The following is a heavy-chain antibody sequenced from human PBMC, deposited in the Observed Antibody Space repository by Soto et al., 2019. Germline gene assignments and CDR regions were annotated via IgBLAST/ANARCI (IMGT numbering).Heavy chain of an antibody. CDR1: GYSFTSYW. Sequence: GESLKISCKGSGYSFTSYWISWVRQMPGKGLEWMGRIDPSDSYTNYSPSFQGHVTISADKSISTAYLQWSSLKASDTAMYYCVLLWFGELESDYHYGMDGWGKGTTVPVSS. D-gene: IGHD3-10*01. CDR3: VLLWFGELESDYHYGMDG. J-gene: IGHJ6*04. V-gene: IGHV5-10-1*01. CDR2: IDPSDSYT.